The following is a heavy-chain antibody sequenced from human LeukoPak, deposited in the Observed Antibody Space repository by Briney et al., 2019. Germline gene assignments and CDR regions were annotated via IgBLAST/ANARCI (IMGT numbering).Heavy chain of an antibody. CDR3: ARRGRSIAVAVYDY. CDR2: IYYSGST. D-gene: IGHD6-19*01. CDR1: GGSISSYY. J-gene: IGHJ4*02. Sequence: NPSETLSLTCTVSGGSISSYYWSWIRQPPGKGLEWIGYIYYSGSTNYNPSLKSRVTISVDTSKNQFSLKLSSVTAADTAVYYCARRGRSIAVAVYDYWGQGTLVTVSS. V-gene: IGHV4-59*01.